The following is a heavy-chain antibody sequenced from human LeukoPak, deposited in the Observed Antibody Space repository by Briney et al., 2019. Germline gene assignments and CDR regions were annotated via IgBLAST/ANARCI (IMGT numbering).Heavy chain of an antibody. D-gene: IGHD4-17*01. Sequence: SETLSLTCAVSDDSFSSHYWTWIRQPPGKGLEWIGYISYIGSTNYNLSLKSRVTISIDTSRNQFSLRLSSVTAADTAVYYCARDLVTVTKGFDIWGQGTMVSVSS. CDR1: DDSFSSHY. V-gene: IGHV4-59*11. CDR3: ARDLVTVTKGFDI. CDR2: ISYIGST. J-gene: IGHJ3*02.